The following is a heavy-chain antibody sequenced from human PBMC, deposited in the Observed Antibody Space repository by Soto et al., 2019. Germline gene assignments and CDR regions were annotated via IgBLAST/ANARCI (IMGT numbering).Heavy chain of an antibody. D-gene: IGHD7-27*01. J-gene: IGHJ4*02. Sequence: QITLKESGPTRVKPTQTLALTCTFSGFSLTTSGVGVGWIRKTPGKALEWLALIYWDDDKRYNPSLKNRLTIIKDTSKNQVVLIMADMDPVDTGTYFCAHRGYMYGNWDHGYFDYWGQGTLVTVSS. CDR1: GFSLTTSGVG. V-gene: IGHV2-5*02. CDR2: IYWDDDK. CDR3: AHRGYMYGNWDHGYFDY.